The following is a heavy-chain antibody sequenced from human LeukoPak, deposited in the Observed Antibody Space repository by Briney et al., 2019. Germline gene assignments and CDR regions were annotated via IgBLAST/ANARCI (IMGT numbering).Heavy chain of an antibody. CDR3: ARGNAYNWRFDF. Sequence: PSETLSLTCSVSGGSISSYYWNWIRQTPGKRLQWIGYTHYSGSTNYNPSLKSRVSISVDTSKNQFSLKLSSVTAADTALYYCARGNAYNWRFDFWGQGTLVTVSS. CDR1: GGSISSYY. V-gene: IGHV4-59*01. CDR2: THYSGST. D-gene: IGHD1-1*01. J-gene: IGHJ4*02.